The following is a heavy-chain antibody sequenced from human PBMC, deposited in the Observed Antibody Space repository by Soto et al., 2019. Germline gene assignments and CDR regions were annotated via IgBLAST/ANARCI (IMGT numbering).Heavy chain of an antibody. D-gene: IGHD6-13*01. Sequence: PSETLSLTCTVSGGSISSGDYYWSWIRQPPGKGLEWIGYLYHSPTTDSPPSLKSRLTISRDTSKNHFSLTLTSVTAAYAAGYYCENIGVSGHLDVWGQGSTV. V-gene: IGHV4-30-4*03. CDR2: LYHSPTT. J-gene: IGHJ6*02. CDR1: GGSISSGDYY. CDR3: ENIGVSGHLDV.